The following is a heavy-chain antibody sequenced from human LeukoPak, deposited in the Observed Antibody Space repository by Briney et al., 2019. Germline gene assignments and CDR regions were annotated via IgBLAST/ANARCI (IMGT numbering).Heavy chain of an antibody. J-gene: IGHJ4*02. CDR3: ARDGEDTAMVIDY. Sequence: TSETLSLTCTVSGGSISSYYWGWLRQPPGKGLEWIGSIYYSGSTYYNPSLKSRVTISVDTSKNQFSLKLSSVTAADTAVYYCARDGEDTAMVIDYWGQGTLVTVSS. D-gene: IGHD5-18*01. CDR1: GGSISSYY. V-gene: IGHV4-39*07. CDR2: IYYSGST.